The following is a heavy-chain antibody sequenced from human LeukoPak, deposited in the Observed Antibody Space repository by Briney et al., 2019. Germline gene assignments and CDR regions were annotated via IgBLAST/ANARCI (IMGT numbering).Heavy chain of an antibody. D-gene: IGHD2/OR15-2a*01. J-gene: IGHJ4*02. V-gene: IGHV1-69*04. CDR2: VIPILSIV. Sequence: SVKVSCNASGGTFSSYGISWMLQAPGQGLEWMGRVIPILSIVDYAQQFQNRVTISAAKSAGTAYMALSSLTSNATAVFYCATPPPKYSDFSYFDYWGQGTLVTVSS. CDR3: ATPPPKYSDFSYFDY. CDR1: GGTFSSYG.